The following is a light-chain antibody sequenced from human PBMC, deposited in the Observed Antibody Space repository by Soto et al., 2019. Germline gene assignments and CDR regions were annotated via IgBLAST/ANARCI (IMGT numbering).Light chain of an antibody. J-gene: IGLJ2*01. CDR2: YDT. CDR1: NIGGKS. V-gene: IGLV3-21*04. Sequence: SYELTQPPTVSVAPGKTATISCGGNNIGGKSVHWYQQKPGQAPVLIIYYDTSRPSGIPERFSGSNSGNTATLTISRVEAGDEADYYCQVWVSSSDHSVVFGGGTKLTVL. CDR3: QVWVSSSDHSVV.